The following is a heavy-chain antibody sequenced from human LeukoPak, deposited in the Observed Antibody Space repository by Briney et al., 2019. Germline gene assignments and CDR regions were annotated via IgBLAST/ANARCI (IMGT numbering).Heavy chain of an antibody. CDR1: GFTVSSNS. V-gene: IGHV3-53*01. D-gene: IGHD4/OR15-4a*01. CDR2: IYSGTI. Sequence: GGSLRFSCTVSGFTVSSNSMSWVRQAPGKGLEWVSFIYSGTIHYSDTVKGRFTISRDNSKNTPYLQMNSLRAEDTAVYYCARRAGAYSHPYDYWGQGTLVTVSS. CDR3: ARRAGAYSHPYDY. J-gene: IGHJ4*02.